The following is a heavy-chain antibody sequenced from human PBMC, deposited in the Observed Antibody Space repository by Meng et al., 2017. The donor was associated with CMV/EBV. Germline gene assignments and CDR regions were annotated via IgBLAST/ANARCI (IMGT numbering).Heavy chain of an antibody. CDR1: GYSFTSYW. Sequence: KGSGYSFTSYWIGWVRQMPGKGLEWMGIIYPSDSDTRYSPSFQGQVTISADKSISTAYLQWSSLKASDTAMYYCASTTGNDIGYFDYWGQGTLVTVSS. V-gene: IGHV5-51*01. J-gene: IGHJ4*02. D-gene: IGHD1-1*01. CDR3: ASTTGNDIGYFDY. CDR2: IYPSDSDT.